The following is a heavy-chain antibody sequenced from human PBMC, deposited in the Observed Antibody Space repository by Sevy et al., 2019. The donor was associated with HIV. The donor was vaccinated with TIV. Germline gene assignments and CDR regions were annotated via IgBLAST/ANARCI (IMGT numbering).Heavy chain of an antibody. Sequence: GGSLRLSCAASGFTFSSYAMHWVRQAPGKGLEWVAVISYDGSNKYYADSVKGRFTISRDNSKNTLYLQMNSLRAEDTAVYYCARGDYYDRSGPFDYRGQGTLVTVS. V-gene: IGHV3-30-3*01. CDR2: ISYDGSNK. D-gene: IGHD3-22*01. J-gene: IGHJ4*02. CDR3: ARGDYYDRSGPFDY. CDR1: GFTFSSYA.